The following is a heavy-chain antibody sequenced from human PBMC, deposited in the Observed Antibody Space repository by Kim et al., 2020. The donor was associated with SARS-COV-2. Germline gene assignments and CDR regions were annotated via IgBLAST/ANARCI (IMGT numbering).Heavy chain of an antibody. Sequence: ASVKVSCKVSGYTLTELSMHWVRQAPGKGLEGMGGFDPEDGETIYAQKFQGRVTMTEDTSTDTAYMELSSLRSEDTAVDYCATSPGVWSGYSANLFDPWGQGTLVTVSS. CDR3: ATSPGVWSGYSANLFDP. D-gene: IGHD3-3*01. J-gene: IGHJ5*02. CDR1: GYTLTELS. V-gene: IGHV1-24*01. CDR2: FDPEDGET.